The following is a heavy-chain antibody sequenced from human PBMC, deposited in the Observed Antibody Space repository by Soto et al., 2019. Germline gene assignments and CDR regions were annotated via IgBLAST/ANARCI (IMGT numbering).Heavy chain of an antibody. V-gene: IGHV3-48*03. CDR3: ATPPPGDPDAFDI. J-gene: IGHJ3*02. D-gene: IGHD3-16*01. Sequence: GGSLRLSCAASGFTFSSYEMNWVRQAPGKGLEWVSYISSSGSTIYYADSMKGRFTISRDNAKNSLYLQMNSLRAEDTADYYCATPPPGDPDAFDIWGQGTMVTVSS. CDR1: GFTFSSYE. CDR2: ISSSGSTI.